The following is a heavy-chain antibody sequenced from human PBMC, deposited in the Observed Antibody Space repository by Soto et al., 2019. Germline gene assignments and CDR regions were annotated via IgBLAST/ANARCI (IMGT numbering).Heavy chain of an antibody. Sequence: PSETLSLTCTVSGGSVSSGSYYRSWIRQPPGKGLEWIGYIYYSGSTKYNPSLKSRVTISVDTSKNQISLKLSSVTAADTAVYYCARDRYYDSSGYSFCYWGQGTLVTVSS. D-gene: IGHD3-22*01. V-gene: IGHV4-61*01. J-gene: IGHJ4*02. CDR1: GGSVSSGSYY. CDR3: ARDRYYDSSGYSFCY. CDR2: IYYSGST.